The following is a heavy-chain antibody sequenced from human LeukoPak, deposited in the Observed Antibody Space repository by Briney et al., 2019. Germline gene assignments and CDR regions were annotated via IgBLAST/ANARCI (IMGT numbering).Heavy chain of an antibody. CDR3: ARDKYNSRWEHESRWFDP. CDR2: IYHSGST. CDR1: GGSINSSNW. D-gene: IGHD1-26*01. V-gene: IGHV4-4*02. Sequence: SETLSLTCAVSGGSINSSNWWSWVRQPPGKGLEWIGEIYHSGSTYYNPSLKSRATISVDTSKNQFSLKLSSVTAADTAVYYCARDKYNSRWEHESRWFDPWGQGTLVTVSS. J-gene: IGHJ5*02.